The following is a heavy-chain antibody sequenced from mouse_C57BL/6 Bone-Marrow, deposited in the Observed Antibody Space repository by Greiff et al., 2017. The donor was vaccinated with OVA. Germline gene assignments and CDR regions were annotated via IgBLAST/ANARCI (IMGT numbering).Heavy chain of an antibody. CDR3: TTPMGG. J-gene: IGHJ4*01. CDR1: GFNIKDDY. Sequence: VQLKQSGAELVRPGASVKLSCTASGFNIKDDYMHWVKQRPEQGLEWIGWIDPENGDTEYASKFQGKATITADTSSNTAYRQLSSLTSEDTAVYYCTTPMGGRGQGTSVTVSS. D-gene: IGHD2-3*01. CDR2: IDPENGDT. V-gene: IGHV14-4*01.